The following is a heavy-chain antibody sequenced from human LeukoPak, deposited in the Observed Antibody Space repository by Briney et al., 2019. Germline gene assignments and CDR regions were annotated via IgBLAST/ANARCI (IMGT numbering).Heavy chain of an antibody. Sequence: GGSLRLSCVASGFSLSNFQMYWVRQAPGKGLEWVSIISLDGSTEFYADSVKGRFTISRDTASNTMHLEMNNLRIEDTAVYYCMRDYMGWFDPWGQGSLITVSS. V-gene: IGHV3-30-3*01. CDR1: GFSLSNFQ. CDR3: MRDYMGWFDP. CDR2: ISLDGSTE. D-gene: IGHD3-10*01. J-gene: IGHJ5*02.